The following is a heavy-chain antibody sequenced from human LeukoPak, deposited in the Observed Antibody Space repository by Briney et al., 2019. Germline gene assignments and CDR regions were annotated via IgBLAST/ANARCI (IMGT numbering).Heavy chain of an antibody. Sequence: GGSLRLSCAASGFTVSSNYMSWVRQAPGKGLEWVSVIYSGGSTYYADSVKGRFTISRDNSKNTLYLQMNSLRAEDTAVYYCARAISHYYGSGSYYIWGQGTLVTVSS. CDR3: ARAISHYYGSGSYYI. CDR1: GFTVSSNY. D-gene: IGHD3-10*01. J-gene: IGHJ4*02. V-gene: IGHV3-53*01. CDR2: IYSGGST.